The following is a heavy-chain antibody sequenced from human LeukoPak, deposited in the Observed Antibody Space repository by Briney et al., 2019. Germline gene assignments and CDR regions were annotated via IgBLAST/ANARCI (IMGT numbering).Heavy chain of an antibody. V-gene: IGHV3-15*01. D-gene: IGHD3-10*01. Sequence: AGSLRLSCAASGFTFSNAWMSWVRQAPGKGLEWVGRVKSKADGGTTHSAAPGRFTISRDDSKNTLYLLTNSRKTEDTAVYYCATVTTMIRGVVGDIWGQGTMVTVSS. CDR2: VKSKADGGTT. CDR3: ATVTTMIRGVVGDI. J-gene: IGHJ3*02. CDR1: GFTFSNAW.